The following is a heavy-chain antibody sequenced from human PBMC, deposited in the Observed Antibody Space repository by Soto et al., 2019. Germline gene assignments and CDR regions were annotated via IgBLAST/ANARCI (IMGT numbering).Heavy chain of an antibody. V-gene: IGHV3-7*01. CDR2: ISGGASDK. D-gene: IGHD2-21*01. CDR1: GFMFSAYW. J-gene: IGHJ4*02. Sequence: EVQLVESGGRLVQPGGSLRLSCAASGFMFSAYWMSWVRQDPGKGLEWVATISGGASDKFYVDSVKGRFTISRDDSNNTLYLQMNSRRDEDTAVYYCMREDWHRFDSWGQGTLVTVSS. CDR3: MREDWHRFDS.